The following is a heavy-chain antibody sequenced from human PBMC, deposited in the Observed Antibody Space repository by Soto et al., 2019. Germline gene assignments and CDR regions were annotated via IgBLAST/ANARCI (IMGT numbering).Heavy chain of an antibody. CDR3: AGGGIVGATPFDY. D-gene: IGHD1-26*01. CDR1: GFTVSSNY. V-gene: IGHV3-53*02. J-gene: IGHJ4*02. CDR2: IYSGGST. Sequence: EVQLVETGGGLIQPGGSLRLSCAASGFTVSSNYMSWVRQAPGKGLEWVSVIYSGGSTYYADSVKGRFTISRDNSKNTLYLQMNSLRAEDPAVYYCAGGGIVGATPFDYWGQGTLVTVSS.